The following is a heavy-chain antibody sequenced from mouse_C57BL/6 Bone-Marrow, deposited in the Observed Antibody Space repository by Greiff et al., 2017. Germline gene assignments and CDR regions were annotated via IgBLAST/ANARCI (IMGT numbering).Heavy chain of an antibody. D-gene: IGHD2-1*01. V-gene: IGHV10-1*01. Sequence: EVKLVESGGGLVQPKGSLKLSCAASGFSFNTYAMNWVRQAPGKGLEWVARIRSKSNNYATYYADSVKDRFTISRDDSESMLYLQMNNLKTEDTAMYYCVRLLLCTDAMDYWGQGTSVTVSP. J-gene: IGHJ4*01. CDR2: IRSKSNNYAT. CDR3: VRLLLCTDAMDY. CDR1: GFSFNTYA.